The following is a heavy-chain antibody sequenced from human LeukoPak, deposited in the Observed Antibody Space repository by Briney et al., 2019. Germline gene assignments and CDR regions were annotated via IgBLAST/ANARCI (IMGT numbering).Heavy chain of an antibody. CDR1: GGSISSSSYY. D-gene: IGHD3-10*01. CDR3: AIIGSGSAD. V-gene: IGHV4-39*07. CDR2: IYYSGST. Sequence: PSETLSLTCTVSGGSISSSSYYWGWIRQPPGKGLEWIGSIYYSGSTYYNPSLKSRVTISVDTSKNQFSLKLSSVTAADTAVYYCAIIGSGSADWGQGTLVTVSS. J-gene: IGHJ4*02.